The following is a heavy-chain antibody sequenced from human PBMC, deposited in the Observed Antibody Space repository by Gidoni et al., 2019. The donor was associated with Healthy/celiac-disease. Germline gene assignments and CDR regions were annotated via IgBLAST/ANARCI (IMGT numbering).Heavy chain of an antibody. Sequence: EVQLVESGGDVVQPGGSMRLSCAASGCTFSSYSMNWVRQAPGKGLEWVSYISSSSSTIYYAGSVKGRFTISRDNAKNSLYLQMNSLRAEDTAVYYCASNSYYASSGWQFDYWGQGTLVTVSS. CDR2: ISSSSSTI. J-gene: IGHJ4*02. D-gene: IGHD3-22*01. CDR1: GCTFSSYS. V-gene: IGHV3-48*04. CDR3: ASNSYYASSGWQFDY.